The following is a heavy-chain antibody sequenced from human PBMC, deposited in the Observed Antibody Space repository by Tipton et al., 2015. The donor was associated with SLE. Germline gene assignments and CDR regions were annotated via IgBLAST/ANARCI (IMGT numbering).Heavy chain of an antibody. CDR3: GGHSTTWYAVDY. CDR2: IYYSGST. J-gene: IGHJ4*02. CDR1: GGSISGYY. V-gene: IGHV4-59*08. D-gene: IGHD6-13*01. Sequence: TLSLTCTVSGGSISGYYWSWIRQPPGKGLEWIGYIYYSGSTNYNPSLKSRVTIPVDTSKNQFSLKLSSVTAADTAVYYCGGHSTTWYAVDYWGQGTLVTVSS.